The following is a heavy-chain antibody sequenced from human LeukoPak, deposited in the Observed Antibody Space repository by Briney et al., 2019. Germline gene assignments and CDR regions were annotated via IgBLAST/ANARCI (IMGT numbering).Heavy chain of an antibody. CDR1: GGTFSSYA. V-gene: IGHV1-69*13. CDR2: IIPIFGTA. J-gene: IGHJ3*02. D-gene: IGHD3-10*01. Sequence: SVKVSCKASGGTFSSYAISWVRQAPGQGLEWMGGIIPIFGTANYAQKFQGRVTITADESTSTAYMELSSLRSEDTAVYYCARELYGSGRADAFDIWGQGTMVTVSS. CDR3: ARELYGSGRADAFDI.